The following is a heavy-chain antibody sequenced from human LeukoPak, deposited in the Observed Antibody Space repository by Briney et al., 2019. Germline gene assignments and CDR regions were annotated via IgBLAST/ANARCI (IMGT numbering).Heavy chain of an antibody. CDR2: INPNSGDT. Sequence: ASMKVSCKASGYTFTDYYMHWVRQAPGQGLEWMGWINPNSGDTKYGQKFQGWVTMTRDTSISTAYMELSRLTSDDTAVYYCASDKSYYKGPRDYWGQGTLVTVSS. CDR3: ASDKSYYKGPRDY. J-gene: IGHJ4*02. CDR1: GYTFTDYY. V-gene: IGHV1-2*04. D-gene: IGHD3-10*01.